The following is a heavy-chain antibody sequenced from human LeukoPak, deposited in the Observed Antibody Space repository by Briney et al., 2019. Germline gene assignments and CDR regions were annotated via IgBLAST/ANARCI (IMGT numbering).Heavy chain of an antibody. CDR2: IYYSGNT. D-gene: IGHD3/OR15-3a*01. J-gene: IGHJ4*02. CDR1: GGSINSDSDY. Sequence: SEALSLTCTVSGGSINSDSDYWGWIRQPPGKGLELIGNIYYSGNTYYNPSLKSRVTISLDTSKNQFSLKLSSVTAADTAVYYCARQTGSGLFILPGGQGTLVTVSS. V-gene: IGHV4-39*01. CDR3: ARQTGSGLFILP.